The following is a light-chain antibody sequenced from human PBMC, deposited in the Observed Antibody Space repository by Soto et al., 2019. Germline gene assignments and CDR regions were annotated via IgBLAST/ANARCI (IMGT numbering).Light chain of an antibody. CDR3: QQYNSYSRA. CDR2: KAS. Sequence: DIQMTQSPSTLSASVGDRVTITCRASQNIGIWLAWYQQKPGKVPKVLIYKASSLESGVPLRFSGSGSGTEFTLTISSLQADDFATYYCQQYNSYSRAFGQGTKVDIK. CDR1: QNIGIW. J-gene: IGKJ1*01. V-gene: IGKV1-5*03.